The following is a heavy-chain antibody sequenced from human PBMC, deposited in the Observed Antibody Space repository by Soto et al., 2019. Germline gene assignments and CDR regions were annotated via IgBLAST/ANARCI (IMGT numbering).Heavy chain of an antibody. J-gene: IGHJ5*02. CDR2: IIPIFGTA. Sequence: SVKVSCKASGGTFSSYAISWVRQAPGQGLEWMGGIIPIFGTANYAQKFQGRVTITADESTSTAYMELSSLRSEDTAVYYCASSHCISTSCPPWGFDPWGQGTLVTVSS. CDR1: GGTFSSYA. V-gene: IGHV1-69*13. D-gene: IGHD2-2*01. CDR3: ASSHCISTSCPPWGFDP.